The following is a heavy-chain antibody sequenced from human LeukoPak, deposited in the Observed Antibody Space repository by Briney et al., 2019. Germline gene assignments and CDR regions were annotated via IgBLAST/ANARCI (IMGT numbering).Heavy chain of an antibody. V-gene: IGHV4-39*01. Sequence: TSETLSLTCTVSGGSISSSSYYWGWIRQPPGKGLEWIGSIYYSGSTYYNPSLKSRVTISVDTSKNQFSLKLSSVTAADTAVYYCARKPHCSSTSCYTAYYYYYYMDVWGKGTTVTVSS. CDR1: GGSISSSSYY. D-gene: IGHD2-2*02. CDR2: IYYSGST. J-gene: IGHJ6*03. CDR3: ARKPHCSSTSCYTAYYYYYYMDV.